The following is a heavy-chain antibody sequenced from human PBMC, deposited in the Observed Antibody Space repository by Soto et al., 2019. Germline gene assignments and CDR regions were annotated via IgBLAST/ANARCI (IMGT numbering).Heavy chain of an antibody. CDR2: IWFDGTNK. CDR3: ARGLFYDILTGWFDY. D-gene: IGHD3-9*01. CDR1: GFTFSNYG. J-gene: IGHJ4*02. V-gene: IGHV3-33*01. Sequence: QVQLEESGGSVVQPGRSLRLSCAASGFTFSNYGMHWVRQAPGKGLEWVSFIWFDGTNKYYADSVKGRFTISRDNSMNTLYMQMNSPSAEDTAVYYCARGLFYDILTGWFDYWGQGTLVTVSS.